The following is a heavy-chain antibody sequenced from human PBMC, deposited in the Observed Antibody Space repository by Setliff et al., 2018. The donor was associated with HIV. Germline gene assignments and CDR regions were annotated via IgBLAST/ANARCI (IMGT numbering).Heavy chain of an antibody. D-gene: IGHD4-17*01. J-gene: IGHJ4*02. V-gene: IGHV4-59*08. CDR3: ARRGKDDYGESYSLKMVYFDY. Sequence: ETLSLTCTVSGGSISSYYWSWIRQPPGKGLEWIGYIYYSGSTNYNPSLKSRVTISVDTSKNQFSLKLSSVTAADTAVYYCARRGKDDYGESYSLKMVYFDYWGQGTQVTVSS. CDR2: IYYSGST. CDR1: GGSISSYY.